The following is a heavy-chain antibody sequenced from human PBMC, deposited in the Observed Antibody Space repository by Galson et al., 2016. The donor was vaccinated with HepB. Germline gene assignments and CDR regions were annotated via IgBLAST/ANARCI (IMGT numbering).Heavy chain of an antibody. D-gene: IGHD7-27*01. J-gene: IGHJ5*02. CDR1: GFTLSGYN. Sequence: SLRLSCAASGFTLSGYNMNWVRQAPGKGLEWVSSINSGSNYIYYADSVKGRFTISRDNAKNSLYLQMNSLRAEDTAVYYCARDGAEAANWVWFDPWGQGTTYRTNKRNTKYQEMTGRGARDTSVYYCARGGAVAANWVGFDPWGQGTLVTVSS. CDR3: ARDGAEAANWVWFDPWGQGTTYRTNKRNTKYQEMTGRGARDTSVYYCARGGAVAANWVGFDP. V-gene: IGHV3-21*01. CDR2: INSGSNYI.